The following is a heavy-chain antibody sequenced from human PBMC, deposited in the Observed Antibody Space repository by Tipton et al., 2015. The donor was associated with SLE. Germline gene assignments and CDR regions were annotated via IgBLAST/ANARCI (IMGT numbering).Heavy chain of an antibody. V-gene: IGHV3-66*02. CDR3: ARVSIVVDYYYYYYMDV. CDR2: IYSGGSA. Sequence: SLRLSCAASGFSFSTYAMSWVRQAPGKGLEWVSIIYSGGSAYYADSVKGRFTISRDNSKNTLYLQMNSLRTDDTAVYYCARVSIVVDYYYYYYMDVWGKGTTVTVSS. J-gene: IGHJ6*03. D-gene: IGHD2-15*01. CDR1: GFSFSTYA.